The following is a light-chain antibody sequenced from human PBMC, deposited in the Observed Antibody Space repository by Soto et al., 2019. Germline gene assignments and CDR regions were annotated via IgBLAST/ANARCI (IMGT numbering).Light chain of an antibody. CDR3: QQYNSYWT. V-gene: IGKV1-5*01. J-gene: IGKJ1*01. CDR1: QSISSW. CDR2: DAS. Sequence: DIPMTQSPSTLSASVGDRVTITCRASQSISSWLAWYQQKPGKAPKLLIYDASSLESGVLSRFSGSGSGTEFTLTISSLQPDDFATYYCQQYNSYWTFGQGTKVEIK.